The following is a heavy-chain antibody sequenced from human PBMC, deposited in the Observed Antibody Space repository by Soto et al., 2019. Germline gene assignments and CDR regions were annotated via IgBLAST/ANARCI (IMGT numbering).Heavy chain of an antibody. V-gene: IGHV3-23*04. CDR1: GFTFSSYG. CDR3: AIITYYYYGMDV. Sequence: VQLVESGGGVVQPGRSLRLSCAASGFTFSSYGMHWVRQAPGKGLEWVSAISGSGGSTYYADSVKGRFTISRDNSKNTLYLQMNSLRAEDTAVYYCAIITYYYYGMDVWGQGTTVTVSS. CDR2: ISGSGGST. J-gene: IGHJ6*02. D-gene: IGHD1-20*01.